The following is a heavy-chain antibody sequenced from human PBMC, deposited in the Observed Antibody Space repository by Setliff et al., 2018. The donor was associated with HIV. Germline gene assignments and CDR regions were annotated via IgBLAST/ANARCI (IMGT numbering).Heavy chain of an antibody. CDR2: IYYSGST. CDR3: AGHPAGTPARIDY. J-gene: IGHJ4*02. D-gene: IGHD2-2*01. CDR1: GGSISSSSYY. Sequence: SETLSLTCTVSGGSISSSSYYWGWIRQPPGKGLEWIGTIYYSGSTYYNPSLKSRITISVDTSKNQFSLRLSSATATDTATYYCAGHPAGTPARIDYWGRGTLVTVSS. V-gene: IGHV4-39*01.